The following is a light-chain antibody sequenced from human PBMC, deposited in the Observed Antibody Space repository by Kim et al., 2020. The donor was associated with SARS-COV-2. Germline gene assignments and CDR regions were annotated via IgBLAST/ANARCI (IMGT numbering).Light chain of an antibody. CDR1: QGISND. CDR3: QNYNSAPLT. V-gene: IGKV1-27*01. CDR2: GTS. Sequence: DIQMTQSPSSLSASVGDRVTITCRASQGISNDLAWYQQKAGRTPKLLIYGTSTLQSGVPSRFSGSGSGTDFTLSISSLQPEDVATYYCQNYNSAPLTFGGGTKVDIK. J-gene: IGKJ4*01.